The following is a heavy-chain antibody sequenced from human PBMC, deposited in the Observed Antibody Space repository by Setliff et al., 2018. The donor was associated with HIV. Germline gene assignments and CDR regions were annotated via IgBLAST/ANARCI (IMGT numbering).Heavy chain of an antibody. D-gene: IGHD4-17*01. V-gene: IGHV1-18*01. CDR2: ISADNGNT. Sequence: ASVKVSCKASGYTFTSYGIRWVRQAPGQGLEWMGWISADNGNTNYAQNFQGRVTMTTDTSTSTGYMELRSLRSDDTAVYYCASSVDTYGDNRLCDPWGQGTLVTVSS. CDR1: GYTFTSYG. CDR3: ASSVDTYGDNRLCDP. J-gene: IGHJ5*02.